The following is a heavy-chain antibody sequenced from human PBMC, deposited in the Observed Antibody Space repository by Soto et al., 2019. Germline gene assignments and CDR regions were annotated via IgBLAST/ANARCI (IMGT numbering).Heavy chain of an antibody. CDR3: AGSGTYYYYYYYMDV. CDR1: GYTITGYY. J-gene: IGHJ6*03. V-gene: IGHV7-4-1*01. CDR2: INTNTGNP. D-gene: IGHD3-10*01. Sequence: ASVKVSCKASGYTITGYYMHWVRQAPGQGLEWMGWINTNTGNPTDAQGFTGRFVFSLDTSVSTAYLQICSLKAEDTAVYYCAGSGTYYYYYYYMDVWGKGTTVTVSS.